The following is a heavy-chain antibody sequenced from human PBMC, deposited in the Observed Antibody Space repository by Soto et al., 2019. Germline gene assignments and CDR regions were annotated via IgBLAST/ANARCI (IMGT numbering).Heavy chain of an antibody. CDR2: ISWNSGSI. D-gene: IGHD1-1*01. CDR1: GFTFDDYA. J-gene: IGHJ4*02. CDR3: AKDKHWLPGNATFDY. V-gene: IGHV3-9*01. Sequence: EVQLVESGGGLVQPGRSLRLSCAASGFTFDDYAMHWFRQAPGKGLEWVSGISWNSGSIGYADAVRGRFTISRDNAKNSLDLQMNGLRAEDTAWYYCAKDKHWLPGNATFDYWGQGTLVTVSS.